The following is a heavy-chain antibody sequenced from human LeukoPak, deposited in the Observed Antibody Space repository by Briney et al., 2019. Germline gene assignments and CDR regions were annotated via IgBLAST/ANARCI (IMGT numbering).Heavy chain of an antibody. D-gene: IGHD4-23*01. J-gene: IGHJ3*02. CDR2: MNPNSGNT. CDR3: ARRLGLRWDLQAFDI. V-gene: IGHV1-8*03. CDR1: GYTFTSHD. Sequence: ASVKVSCKASGYTFTSHDINGVRQATGQGLEGMGWMNPNSGNTGYAQKFQGRVTITRNNSISTVYMELSSLRSEDTAVYYCARRLGLRWDLQAFDIWGQGTMVTVPS.